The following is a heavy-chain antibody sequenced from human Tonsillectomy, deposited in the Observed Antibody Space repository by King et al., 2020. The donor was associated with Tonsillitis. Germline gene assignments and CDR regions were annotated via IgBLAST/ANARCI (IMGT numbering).Heavy chain of an antibody. J-gene: IGHJ6*02. Sequence: QLVQSGAEVKKPGSSVKVSCKASGGTFRSYGITWVRQAPGQGLEWMGGIIPIYGTTNNAQKFQGRVTITADESTGTAYMEVSGLRSEDTAVYYCATGSGQQWLVPAYGMDVWGQGTTVTVSS. V-gene: IGHV1-69*01. CDR2: IIPIYGTT. CDR3: ATGSGQQWLVPAYGMDV. D-gene: IGHD6-19*01. CDR1: GGTFRSYG.